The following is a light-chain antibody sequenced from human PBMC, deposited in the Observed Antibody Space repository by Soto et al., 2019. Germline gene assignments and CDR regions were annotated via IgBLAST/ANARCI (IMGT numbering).Light chain of an antibody. J-gene: IGKJ5*01. CDR1: QSVSSSY. CDR2: GAS. Sequence: EVVLTQSPCTLSLSQGERATLSCRASQSVSSSYLAWYQQKPGQAPRLLIYGASSRATGIPDRFSGSGSGTDFTLTISRLEPEDFAVYYCQQYGSSRGITFGQGTRLENK. V-gene: IGKV3-20*01. CDR3: QQYGSSRGIT.